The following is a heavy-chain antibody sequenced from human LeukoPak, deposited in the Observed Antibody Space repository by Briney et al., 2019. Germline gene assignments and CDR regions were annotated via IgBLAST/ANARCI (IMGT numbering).Heavy chain of an antibody. V-gene: IGHV3-30*02. Sequence: GGSLRLSCAASGFTFSTYGMHWVRQAPGKGLEWVAFIRYDGSHKYYTDSVKGRFTISRDNSKNTLYLQMNSLRAEDTAVYYCAREHYFYYMDGWGKGTTVTVSS. CDR2: IRYDGSHK. CDR1: GFTFSTYG. J-gene: IGHJ6*03. CDR3: AREHYFYYMDG.